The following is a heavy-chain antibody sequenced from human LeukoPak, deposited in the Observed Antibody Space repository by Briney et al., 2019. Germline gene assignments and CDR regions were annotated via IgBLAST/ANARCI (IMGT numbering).Heavy chain of an antibody. CDR2: INPNSGGT. CDR3: RTDRYGDYGDDIDY. V-gene: IGHV1-2*02. Sequence: ASVKVSCKASGYTFTGYYMHWVRQAPGQGLEWMGWINPNSGGTEYAQKFQGRVTMTRDTSISTAYMERSRLRSDDTAVYYCRTDRYGDYGDDIDYWGQGTLVTVSS. J-gene: IGHJ4*02. D-gene: IGHD4-17*01. CDR1: GYTFTGYY.